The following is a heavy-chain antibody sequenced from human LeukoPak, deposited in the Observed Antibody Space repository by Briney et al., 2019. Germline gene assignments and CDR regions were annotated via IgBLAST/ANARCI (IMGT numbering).Heavy chain of an antibody. V-gene: IGHV1-69*04. CDR3: GRAVDDDLAGYYWGDWFDP. CDR1: GGTFTNYA. Sequence: GASVKVSCKATGGTFTNYAVSWVRQAPGQGLEWMGRIIVTLGTPNYAQKFQGRVAITADKSTSTAYMELSSLRSEDTAVYYCGRAVDDDLAGYYWGDWFDPWGQGTLVTVSS. CDR2: IIVTLGTP. D-gene: IGHD3-9*01. J-gene: IGHJ5*02.